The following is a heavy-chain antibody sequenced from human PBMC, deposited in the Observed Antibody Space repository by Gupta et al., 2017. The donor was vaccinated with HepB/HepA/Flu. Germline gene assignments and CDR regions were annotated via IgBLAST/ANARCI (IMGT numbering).Heavy chain of an antibody. CDR1: GFTFSSYS. CDR3: ARELRFLEWLLFPVEAPMDV. D-gene: IGHD3-3*01. J-gene: IGHJ6*03. V-gene: IGHV3-21*01. CDR2: ISSSSSYI. Sequence: EVQLVESGGGLVKPGGSLRLSCAASGFTFSSYSMNWVRQAPGQGLEWVSSISSSSSYIYYADSVKGRFTISRDNAKNSLYLQMNSLRAEDTAVYYCARELRFLEWLLFPVEAPMDVWGKGTTVTVSS.